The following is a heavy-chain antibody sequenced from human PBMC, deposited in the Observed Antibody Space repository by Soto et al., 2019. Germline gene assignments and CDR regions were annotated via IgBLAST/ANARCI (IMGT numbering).Heavy chain of an antibody. J-gene: IGHJ4*02. CDR1: GYNFARNH. D-gene: IGHD6-13*01. CDR2: INPSGYST. V-gene: IGHV1-46*03. CDR3: AIDLFGSWTFHY. Sequence: QVQLVQSGAEVRDPGASVKVSCKASGYNFARNHMHWVRQTPGQGLEWLGIINPSGYSTSYARNFRGRITVNRDTPTITDYMELSGLTSEDTSVYYCAIDLFGSWTFHYWVQGTLVTVSS.